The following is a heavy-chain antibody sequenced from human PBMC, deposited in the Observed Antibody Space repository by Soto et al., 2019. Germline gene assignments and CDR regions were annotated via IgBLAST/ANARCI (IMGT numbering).Heavy chain of an antibody. D-gene: IGHD2-2*01. V-gene: IGHV3-23*01. CDR2: ISDSGGNT. J-gene: IGHJ6*02. Sequence: PGGSLRLSCAASGFTFSTYAMSWVRQAPGKGLEWVSGISDSGGNTYYADAVKGRFTISRDNSKNTLFLQMNSLRAEDTAVYYCATRRDASYYYYGMDVWGQGTTVTVSS. CDR1: GFTFSTYA. CDR3: ATRRDASYYYYGMDV.